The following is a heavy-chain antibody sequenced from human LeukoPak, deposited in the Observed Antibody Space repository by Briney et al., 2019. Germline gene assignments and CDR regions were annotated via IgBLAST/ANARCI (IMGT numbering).Heavy chain of an antibody. CDR2: IKFHGHET. J-gene: IGHJ4*02. V-gene: IGHV3-30*02. CDR3: ARDHTPDILLMVFPHLDY. CDR1: GFNFNNYD. D-gene: IGHD2-8*01. Sequence: PGGSLRLSCVASGFNFNNYDLHWVRQAPGKGLEWVAFIKFHGHETFYADSVEGRFTFSRDNAKNSLYLQVNSLRAEDTAVYYCARDHTPDILLMVFPHLDYWGQGTLVTVSS.